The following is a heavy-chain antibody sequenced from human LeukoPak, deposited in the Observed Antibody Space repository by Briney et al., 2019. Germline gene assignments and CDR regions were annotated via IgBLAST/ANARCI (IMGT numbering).Heavy chain of an antibody. J-gene: IGHJ4*02. Sequence: GGSLRLSCAASGFTFSSYGMHWVRQAPGKGLEWVAFIRYDGSNKYYADSVKGRFTISRDNSKNTLYLQMNSLRADDTAVYYCAKDGVPSLWFGRNYFDYWGQGTLVTVSS. CDR2: IRYDGSNK. CDR3: AKDGVPSLWFGRNYFDY. CDR1: GFTFSSYG. V-gene: IGHV3-30*02. D-gene: IGHD3-10*01.